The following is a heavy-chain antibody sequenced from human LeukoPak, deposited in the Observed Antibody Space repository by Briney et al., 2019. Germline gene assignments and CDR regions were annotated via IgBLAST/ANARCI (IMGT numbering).Heavy chain of an antibody. D-gene: IGHD6-13*01. CDR3: AKDPSRQPLHYFDY. CDR2: ISYDGSNK. V-gene: IGHV3-30*18. J-gene: IGHJ4*02. Sequence: PGGSLRLSCAASGFTFSSYGMHWVRQAPGKGLEWVAVISYDGSNKYYADSVKGRFTISRDNSKNTLYLQMNSLRAEDTAVYYCAKDPSRQPLHYFDYWGQGTLVTVSS. CDR1: GFTFSSYG.